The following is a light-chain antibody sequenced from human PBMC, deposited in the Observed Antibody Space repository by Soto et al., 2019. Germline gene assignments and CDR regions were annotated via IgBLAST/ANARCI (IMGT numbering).Light chain of an antibody. V-gene: IGLV1-51*01. CDR1: SSNIGNNY. J-gene: IGLJ2*01. Sequence: QSVLTQPPSVSAAPGQKVTISCSGSSSNIGNNYVSWYQQLPGTAPKLLIYDNNKRPSGIPDRFSGSKSGTSATLGITGLQTGDEADYYCGTWDSSRNVVFGGGTKLT. CDR3: GTWDSSRNVV. CDR2: DNN.